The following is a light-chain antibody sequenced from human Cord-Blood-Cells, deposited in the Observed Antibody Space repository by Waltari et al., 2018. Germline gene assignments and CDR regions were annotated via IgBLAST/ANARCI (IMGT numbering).Light chain of an antibody. V-gene: IGKV3-11*01. CDR2: DAS. CDR1: QRVSSY. J-gene: IGKJ1*01. CDR3: QQRSNWWT. Sequence: EIVLTQSPATLSLSPGERATPSCRASQRVSSYLAWYQQKPGQAPRLLIYDASNRATGIPARFSGSGSGTDFTLTISRLEPEDFAVYYCQQRSNWWTFGQGTKVEIK.